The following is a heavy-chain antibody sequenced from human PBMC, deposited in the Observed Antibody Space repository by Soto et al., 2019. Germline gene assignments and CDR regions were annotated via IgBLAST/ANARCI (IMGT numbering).Heavy chain of an antibody. CDR1: GGSISSGGYS. J-gene: IGHJ5*02. Sequence: QLQLQESGSGLVKPSQTLSLTCAVSGGSISSGGYSWSWIRQPPGKGLEWIGYIYHSGSTYYNPSLKSRVTISVDRSKNQSSLKLSSVTAADTAVYYCARSYGGKETDWFDPWGQGTLVTVSS. V-gene: IGHV4-30-2*01. CDR3: ARSYGGKETDWFDP. D-gene: IGHD4-17*01. CDR2: IYHSGST.